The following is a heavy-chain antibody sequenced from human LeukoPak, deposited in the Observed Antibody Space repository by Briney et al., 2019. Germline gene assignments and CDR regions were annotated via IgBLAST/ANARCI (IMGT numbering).Heavy chain of an antibody. D-gene: IGHD3-22*01. Sequence: SETLSLTCTVSGGSISSSSYYWGWIRQPPGKGLEWIGSIYYSGSTYCNPSLKSRVTISVDTSKNQFSLKLSSVTAADTAVYYCARQKKGSGYYCFDYWGQGTLVTVSS. J-gene: IGHJ4*02. CDR3: ARQKKGSGYYCFDY. CDR2: IYYSGST. V-gene: IGHV4-39*01. CDR1: GGSISSSSYY.